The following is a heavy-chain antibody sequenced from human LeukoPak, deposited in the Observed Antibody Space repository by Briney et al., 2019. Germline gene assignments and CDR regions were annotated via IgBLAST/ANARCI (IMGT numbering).Heavy chain of an antibody. D-gene: IGHD5-24*01. Sequence: ASVKVSCKASGYTFAVYFMHWVRQAPGQGLEWMGWNNPNTGGTNYAQKFQGRVTMTRDTSISAAYMELSRLGSDDTAFYYCARDAEMATTTIDYWGQGTLVTVSS. J-gene: IGHJ4*02. CDR2: NNPNTGGT. V-gene: IGHV1-2*02. CDR3: ARDAEMATTTIDY. CDR1: GYTFAVYF.